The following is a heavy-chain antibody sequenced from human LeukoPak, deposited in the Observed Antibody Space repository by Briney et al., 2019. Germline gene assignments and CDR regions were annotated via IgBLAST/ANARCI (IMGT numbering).Heavy chain of an antibody. CDR1: GYTFTSYV. CDR2: ISSYNGNT. V-gene: IGHV1-18*01. D-gene: IGHD6-19*01. J-gene: IGHJ3*02. CDR3: ARRVAVARRDAFDI. Sequence: GASVKVSCKASGYTFTSYVISWVRQAPGQGLEWMGWISSYNGNTNYAQKLQGRVTMSTDTSTGTAYIELRSLRSDDTAVYYCARRVAVARRDAFDIWGQGTMVTVSS.